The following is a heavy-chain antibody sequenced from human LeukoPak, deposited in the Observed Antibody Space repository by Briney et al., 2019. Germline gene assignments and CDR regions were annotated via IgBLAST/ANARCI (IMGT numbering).Heavy chain of an antibody. Sequence: SETLSLTCAVSGGSISSSSYYWGWIRQPPGKGLEWIGSIYYSGSTYYNPSLKSRVTISVDTSKNQFSLKLSSVTAADTAVYYCARAPTRRDIHQFDYWGQGTLVTVSS. CDR2: IYYSGST. CDR3: ARAPTRRDIHQFDY. V-gene: IGHV4-39*07. CDR1: GGSISSSSYY. D-gene: IGHD2-15*01. J-gene: IGHJ4*02.